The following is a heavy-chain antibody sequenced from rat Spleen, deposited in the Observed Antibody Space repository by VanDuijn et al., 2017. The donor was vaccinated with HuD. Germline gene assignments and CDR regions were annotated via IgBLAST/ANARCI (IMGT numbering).Heavy chain of an antibody. CDR3: ATRYSSSYMGYFDY. Sequence: EVQLVESDGGLVQPGRSLKLSCAASGFTFSDYYMAWVRQAPAKGLEWVATIIYDGSRTYYRDSVKGRFTISRDNAKSTLYLQMDSLRSEDTATYYGATRYSSSYMGYFDYWGQGVMVTVSS. CDR2: IIYDGSRT. J-gene: IGHJ2*01. D-gene: IGHD1-2*01. CDR1: GFTFSDYY. V-gene: IGHV5S10*01.